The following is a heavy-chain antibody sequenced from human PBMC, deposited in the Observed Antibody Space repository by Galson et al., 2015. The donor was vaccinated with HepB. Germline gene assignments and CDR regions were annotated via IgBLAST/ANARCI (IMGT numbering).Heavy chain of an antibody. D-gene: IGHD7-27*01. V-gene: IGHV6-1*01. CDR2: TYRRSKWYN. Sequence: ISGDSVSSNSAAWGWIRQSPSRGLEWLGRTYRRSKWYNDYAVSVKSRIIINSDTSKNQFSLQLNSVIPEDTAVYYCARDQGLGSFDYWGRGTLVTVSS. CDR1: GDSVSSNSAA. J-gene: IGHJ4*02. CDR3: ARDQGLGSFDY.